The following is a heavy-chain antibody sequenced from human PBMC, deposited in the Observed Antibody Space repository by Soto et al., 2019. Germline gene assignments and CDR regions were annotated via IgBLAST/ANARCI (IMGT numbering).Heavy chain of an antibody. CDR2: IWYDGSNK. CDR3: ARGDYSSSYYGPGGVDY. V-gene: IGHV3-33*01. D-gene: IGHD6-13*01. J-gene: IGHJ4*02. Sequence: QVQLVESGGGVVQPGRSLRLSCAASGFTFSTYGMHWVRQPPGKGLEWVAVIWYDGSNKYYADSVKGRFTISRGNSENTLYLQMNSLRAEDTAIYYCARGDYSSSYYGPGGVDYWGQGTLVTVSS. CDR1: GFTFSTYG.